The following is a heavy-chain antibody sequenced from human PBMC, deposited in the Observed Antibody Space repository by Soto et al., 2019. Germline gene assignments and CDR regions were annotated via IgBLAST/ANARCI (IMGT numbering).Heavy chain of an antibody. D-gene: IGHD6-19*01. CDR3: AKDTHSSGWSHFDY. J-gene: IGHJ4*02. CDR1: GFTFSSYG. V-gene: IGHV3-30*18. Sequence: GGSLRLSCAASGFTFSSYGMHWVRQAPGKGLEWVAVISYDGSNTYYADSVKGRFTISRDNSKNTLYLQMNSLRAEDTAVYYCAKDTHSSGWSHFDYWGQGTLVTVSS. CDR2: ISYDGSNT.